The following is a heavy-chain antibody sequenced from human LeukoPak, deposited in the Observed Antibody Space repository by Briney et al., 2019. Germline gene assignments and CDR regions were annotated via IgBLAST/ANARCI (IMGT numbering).Heavy chain of an antibody. V-gene: IGHV4-39*01. CDR1: GGSIRSNSYD. J-gene: IGHJ4*02. CDR3: ARQEGVSYFSSGSYFDS. CDR2: IYYSGST. Sequence: SETLSLTCTISGGSIRSNSYDWGWIRQPPGKGLEWIGSIYYSGSTYYSPSLKSRVTISVDSSKNQFSLKLSSVTAADTAVYHCARQEGVSYFSSGSYFDSWGQGALVTVSS. D-gene: IGHD3-10*01.